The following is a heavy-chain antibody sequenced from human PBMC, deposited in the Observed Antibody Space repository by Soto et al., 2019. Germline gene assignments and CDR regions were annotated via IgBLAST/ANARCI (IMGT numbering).Heavy chain of an antibody. CDR2: TFHSGST. CDR1: GDSIRSSHW. CDR3: AKINGDSLFFDY. V-gene: IGHV4-4*02. J-gene: IGHJ4*02. Sequence: SETLSLTCAVSGDSIRSSHWLSWVRQPPGKGLEWIGETFHSGSTTYNPSLRRRVTISADKSKNQFSLRLTSVIAADTAVYYCAKINGDSLFFDYWGQGALVTVSS. D-gene: IGHD4-17*01.